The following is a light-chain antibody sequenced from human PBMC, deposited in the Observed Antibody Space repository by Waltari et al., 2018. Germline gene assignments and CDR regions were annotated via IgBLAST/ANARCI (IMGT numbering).Light chain of an antibody. Sequence: QSALTQPASVSGSPGQSITISCTGTSSDIGTYNYVSWYQQLPGKAPKMMIYEVTKRPSGVPYRFSGSKSGNTASLTISGLRAEDEADYYCSSHANTYNFAHVVFGGGTKLTVL. CDR2: EVT. J-gene: IGLJ2*01. CDR1: SSDIGTYNY. V-gene: IGLV2-23*02. CDR3: SSHANTYNFAHVV.